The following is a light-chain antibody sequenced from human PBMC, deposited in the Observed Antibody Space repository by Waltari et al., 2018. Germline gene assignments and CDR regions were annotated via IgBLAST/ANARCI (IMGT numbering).Light chain of an antibody. CDR2: WAS. V-gene: IGKV4-1*01. J-gene: IGKJ1*01. CDR1: QSVLSSSNNKNY. CDR3: QQYYSVPRT. Sequence: DIVMTQSPDSLAVSLGERATINCKSSQSVLSSSNNKNYIVWYQQKPGQPPKLLIYWASTREFGVPDRFSGSGSGTDFTLTISNLQAEDVAVYYCQQYYSVPRTFGQGTKVEIK.